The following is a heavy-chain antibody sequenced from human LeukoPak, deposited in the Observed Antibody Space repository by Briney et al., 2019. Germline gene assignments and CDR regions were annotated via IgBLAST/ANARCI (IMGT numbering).Heavy chain of an antibody. Sequence: GGSLRLSCAASGFTFSNYNMNWVRQAPGKGLEWVSSISSSSSYIYYADSVKGRFTISRDNAKNSLYLQMNSLRAEDTAVYYCARGAMVRGVIDYWGQGTLVTVSS. V-gene: IGHV3-21*01. D-gene: IGHD3-10*01. CDR1: GFTFSNYN. CDR2: ISSSSSYI. J-gene: IGHJ4*02. CDR3: ARGAMVRGVIDY.